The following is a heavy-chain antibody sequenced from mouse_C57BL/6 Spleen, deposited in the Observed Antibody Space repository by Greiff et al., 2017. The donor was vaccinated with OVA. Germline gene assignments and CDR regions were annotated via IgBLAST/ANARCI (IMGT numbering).Heavy chain of an antibody. CDR3: TRNGLGRFAY. Sequence: ESGAELVRPGASVTLSCKASGYTFTDYEMHWVKQTPVYGLEWIGAIDPETGGTAYNQKFKGKAILTADKSSSTAYMELRSLTSEDSAVYYCTRNGLGRFAYWGQGTLVTVSA. V-gene: IGHV1-15*01. CDR1: GYTFTDYE. D-gene: IGHD4-1*01. J-gene: IGHJ3*01. CDR2: IDPETGGT.